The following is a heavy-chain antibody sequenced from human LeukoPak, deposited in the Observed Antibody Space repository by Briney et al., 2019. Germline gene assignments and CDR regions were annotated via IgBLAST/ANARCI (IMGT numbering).Heavy chain of an antibody. D-gene: IGHD1-26*01. V-gene: IGHV3-11*01. Sequence: GGSLRLSCAASGFAFSDYYMSWIRQAPGKGLEWVSYISSIGSTIYYADSVKGRFTISRDNAKNSLYLQMNSLRAEDTAVYYCAREGSRSYWGVNWFDPWGQGTLVTVSS. CDR3: AREGSRSYWGVNWFDP. CDR2: ISSIGSTI. J-gene: IGHJ5*02. CDR1: GFAFSDYY.